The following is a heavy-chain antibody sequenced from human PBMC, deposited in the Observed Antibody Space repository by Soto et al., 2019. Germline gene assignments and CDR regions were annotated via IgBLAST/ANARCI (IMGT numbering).Heavy chain of an antibody. CDR3: ARDQPHSNGNNFYTNNWFDP. CDR1: GYPFTRSA. CDR2: INAGNHHT. V-gene: IGHV1-3*01. Sequence: QVQLVQSGAEVRKPGASVKVSCQASGYPFTRSAIHWLRQAPGQRLEWMGCINAGNHHTKYSQKFQGRVSITTDTSASTVFMDLSRLTSEDTAVYYCARDQPHSNGNNFYTNNWFDPWGQGTLVTVS. J-gene: IGHJ5*02. D-gene: IGHD3-16*01.